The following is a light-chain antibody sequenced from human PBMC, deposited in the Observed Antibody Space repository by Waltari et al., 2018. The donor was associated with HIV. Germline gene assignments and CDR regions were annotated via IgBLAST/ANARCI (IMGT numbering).Light chain of an antibody. CDR1: QSLSSY. CDR3: QQRSNWPALT. V-gene: IGKV3-11*01. J-gene: IGKJ4*01. Sequence: EIVLTQSPATLSLSPGGRATLSCRASQSLSSYLAWYQQTPGQAPRLLIYDASTRATGIAARVSGSGSGTDFTPTISSREPDDFAVYYCQQRSNWPALTFGGGTKVEI. CDR2: DAS.